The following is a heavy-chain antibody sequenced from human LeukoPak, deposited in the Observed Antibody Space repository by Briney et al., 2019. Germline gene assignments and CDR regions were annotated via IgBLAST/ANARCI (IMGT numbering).Heavy chain of an antibody. J-gene: IGHJ4*02. CDR1: GYSFTTYW. CDR3: ARHLYGSVTYNVDY. D-gene: IGHD3-10*01. Sequence: GESLKISCKGSGYSFTTYWITWVCQMPGKGLEWMGTIDPSDSYTNYSPSFQGHVSISVDKSISTAYLQWSSLKASDTAMYYCARHLYGSVTYNVDYWGQGTLVTVSS. V-gene: IGHV5-10-1*01. CDR2: IDPSDSYT.